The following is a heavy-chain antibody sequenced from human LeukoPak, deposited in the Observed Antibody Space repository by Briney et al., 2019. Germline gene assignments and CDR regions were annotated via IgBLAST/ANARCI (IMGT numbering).Heavy chain of an antibody. CDR1: GFTFSSYS. CDR2: ISSSSSTI. V-gene: IGHV3-48*01. Sequence: GGSLRLSCAASGFTFSSYSMNWVRQAPGKGLEWVSYISSSSSTIYYADPVKGRFTISRDNAKNSLYLQTNSLRAEDTAVYYCARPPTKGYYYYGMDVWGQGTAVTVSS. CDR3: ARPPTKGYYYYGMDV. D-gene: IGHD5-12*01. J-gene: IGHJ6*02.